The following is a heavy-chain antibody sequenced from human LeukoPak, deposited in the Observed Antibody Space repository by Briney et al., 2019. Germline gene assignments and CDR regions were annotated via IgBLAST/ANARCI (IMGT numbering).Heavy chain of an antibody. CDR3: ARTLYFDGYNWSYYFDY. CDR2: ISAYNGNT. CDR1: GYTFTSYG. D-gene: IGHD5-24*01. V-gene: IGHV1-18*01. Sequence: ASVKVSCKASGYTFTSYGISWVRQAPGQGLEWMGWISAYNGNTNYAQKLQGRVTMTTDTSTSTAYMELRSLRSDDTAVYYCARTLYFDGYNWSYYFDYWGQGTLVTVSS. J-gene: IGHJ4*02.